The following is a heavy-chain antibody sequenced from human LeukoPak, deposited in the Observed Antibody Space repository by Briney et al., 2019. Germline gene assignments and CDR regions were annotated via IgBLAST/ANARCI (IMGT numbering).Heavy chain of an antibody. CDR1: GYTFTSYA. V-gene: IGHV1-3*01. CDR3: ARDLSVAGTNVDWFDP. CDR2: INAGNGNT. Sequence: ASVKVSCKASGYTFTSYAMHWVRQAPGQTLEWMGWINAGNGNTKYSQKFQGRVTITRDTSASTAYMELSSLRSEDTAVYYCARDLSVAGTNVDWFDPWGQGTLVTVSS. J-gene: IGHJ5*02. D-gene: IGHD6-19*01.